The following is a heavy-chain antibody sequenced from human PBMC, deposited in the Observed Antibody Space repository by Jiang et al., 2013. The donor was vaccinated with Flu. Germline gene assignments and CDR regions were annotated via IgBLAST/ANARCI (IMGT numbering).Heavy chain of an antibody. D-gene: IGHD1-26*01. J-gene: IGHJ5*02. CDR3: ARAPVGSTIFNWFDP. V-gene: IGHV4-4*07. CDR1: GASISSFF. CDR2: VHASGNT. Sequence: LLKPSETLSLTCTVSGASISSFFWSWIRQPAGKGLEWIGRVHASGNTNYNPSLKSRVTMSVDKSKNQFSLKVYSVTAADTAVYYCARAPVGSTIFNWFDPWGQGTQVIVSS.